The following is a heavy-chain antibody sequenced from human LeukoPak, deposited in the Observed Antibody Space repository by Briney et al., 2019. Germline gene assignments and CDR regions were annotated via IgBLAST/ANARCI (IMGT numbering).Heavy chain of an antibody. Sequence: SETLSLTCTVSGGSISSSSYYWGWIRQPPGKGLEWIGSIYYSGSTYYNPSLKSRVTISVDTSKNQFSLKLSSVTAADTAVYYCARDLDCWGYWGQGTLVTVSS. V-gene: IGHV4-39*07. CDR3: ARDLDCWGY. CDR2: IYYSGST. J-gene: IGHJ4*02. CDR1: GGSISSSSYY. D-gene: IGHD2-21*02.